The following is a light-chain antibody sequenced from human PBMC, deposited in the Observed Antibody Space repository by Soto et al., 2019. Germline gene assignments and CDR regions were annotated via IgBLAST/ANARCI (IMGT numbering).Light chain of an antibody. CDR2: DVS. V-gene: IGKV3-15*01. CDR1: QGVTTN. CDR3: QQYNNWPFS. J-gene: IGKJ5*01. Sequence: EIVMTQSPDTLSVSPGERATLTCRADQGVTTNFAWYQQKSGQSPRLLIYDVSIRATGVPARFSATGSETDFTLTISGLQSGDSAVYFCQQYNNWPFSFGQGTRLEI.